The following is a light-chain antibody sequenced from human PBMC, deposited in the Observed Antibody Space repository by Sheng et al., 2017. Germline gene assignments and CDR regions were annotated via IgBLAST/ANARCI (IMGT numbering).Light chain of an antibody. CDR1: QSVSSY. V-gene: IGKV3-11*01. Sequence: EIVLTQSPATLSLSPGERATLSCRASQSVSSYLAWYQQNPGQAPRLLIYDASNRATGIPARFSGSGSGTDFTLTISSLEPEDFAIYYCQQRGNSITFGQGTRLEIK. CDR3: QQRGNSIT. CDR2: DAS. J-gene: IGKJ5*01.